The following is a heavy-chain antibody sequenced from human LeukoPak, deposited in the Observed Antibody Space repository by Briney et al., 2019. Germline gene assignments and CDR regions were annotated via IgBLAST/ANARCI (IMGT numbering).Heavy chain of an antibody. CDR1: GFTVSSNY. CDR3: ARVAGTTYYYYGMDV. Sequence: QTGGSLRLSCAASGFTVSSNYMSWVRQAPGKGLEWVSVIYSGGSTYYADSVKGRFTISRDNSKNTLYLQMNSLRAEDTAVYYCARVAGTTYYYYGMDVWGQGTTVTVSS. V-gene: IGHV3-66*01. D-gene: IGHD1-7*01. J-gene: IGHJ6*02. CDR2: IYSGGST.